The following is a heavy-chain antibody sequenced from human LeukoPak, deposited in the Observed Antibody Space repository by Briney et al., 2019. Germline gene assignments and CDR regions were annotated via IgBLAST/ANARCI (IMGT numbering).Heavy chain of an antibody. Sequence: GGSLRLSCAASGFTFDDYAMHWVRQAPGKGLEWVSGISWNSGSIGYADSVEGRFTISRDNAKNSLYLQMNSLRAEDTAVYYCARRPYSNSWHYFDYWGQGTLVTVSS. CDR2: ISWNSGSI. D-gene: IGHD6-13*01. V-gene: IGHV3-9*01. J-gene: IGHJ4*02. CDR3: ARRPYSNSWHYFDY. CDR1: GFTFDDYA.